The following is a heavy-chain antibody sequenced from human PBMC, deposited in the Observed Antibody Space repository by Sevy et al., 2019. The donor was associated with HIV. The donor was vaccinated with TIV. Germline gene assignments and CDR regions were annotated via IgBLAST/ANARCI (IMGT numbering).Heavy chain of an antibody. J-gene: IGHJ6*02. D-gene: IGHD2-2*03. CDR3: AKVDRTFYGLDV. CDR2: ISGSAGST. CDR1: GFTFSTYT. Sequence: GGSLRLSCAASGFTFSTYTMSWVRQAPGKGLEWVSAISGSAGSTYYADLVQGRFTISRDKSKNTLYLQMNSLRAEDTAVYYCAKVDRTFYGLDVWGQWTTVTVSS. V-gene: IGHV3-23*01.